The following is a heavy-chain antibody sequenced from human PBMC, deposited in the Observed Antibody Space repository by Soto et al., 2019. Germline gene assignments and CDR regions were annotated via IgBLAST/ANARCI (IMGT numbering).Heavy chain of an antibody. D-gene: IGHD3-10*01. CDR2: INHSGST. J-gene: IGHJ5*02. CDR3: ARARAYYYGSGSYYNGNWFDP. CDR1: GGSFSGYY. Sequence: SETLSLTCAVCGGSFSGYYWSWIRQPPGKGLEWIGEINHSGSTNYNPSLKSRVTISVGTSKNQFSLKLSSVTAADTAVYYCARARAYYYGSGSYYNGNWFDPWGQGTLVTSPQ. V-gene: IGHV4-34*01.